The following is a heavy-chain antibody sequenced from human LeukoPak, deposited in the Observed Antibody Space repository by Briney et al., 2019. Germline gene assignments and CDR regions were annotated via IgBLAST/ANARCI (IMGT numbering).Heavy chain of an antibody. V-gene: IGHV4-38-2*02. CDR2: TYHGGTT. D-gene: IGHD2-21*02. J-gene: IGHJ4*02. Sequence: SETLSLTCTVSGYSISSGYLWGWIRQPPGKGLEWIGRTYHGGTTYSNPSLKSRVIISEDTSKNQFSLKLSSVIAADTAVYYCARGSGDWTYYFDYWGQGTLVTVSS. CDR3: ARGSGDWTYYFDY. CDR1: GYSISSGYL.